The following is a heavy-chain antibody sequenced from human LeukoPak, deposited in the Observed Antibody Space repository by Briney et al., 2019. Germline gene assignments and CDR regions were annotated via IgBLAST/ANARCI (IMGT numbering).Heavy chain of an antibody. J-gene: IGHJ6*03. CDR1: GGSISSYY. V-gene: IGHV4-59*12. CDR2: IYYSGST. Sequence: PSETLSLTCTVSGGSISSYYWSWIRQPPGKGLEWIGYIYYSGSTNYNPSLKSRVTISVDTSKNQFSLKLSSVTAADTAVYYCARAQRGYSYGFWDYYYYYMDVWGKGTTVTVSS. D-gene: IGHD5-18*01. CDR3: ARAQRGYSYGFWDYYYYYMDV.